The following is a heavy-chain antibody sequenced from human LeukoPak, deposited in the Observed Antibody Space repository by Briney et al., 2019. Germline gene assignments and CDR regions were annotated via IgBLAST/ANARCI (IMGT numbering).Heavy chain of an antibody. J-gene: IGHJ4*02. CDR1: GFTFSNAW. CDR3: ARFYGDYAFYFDY. Sequence: GGSLRLSCAASGFTFSNAWMSWVRQAPGKGLEWVSYISSSGSTIYYADSVKGRFTISRDNAKNSLYLQMNSLRAEDTAVYYCARFYGDYAFYFDYWGQGTLVTVSS. CDR2: ISSSGSTI. D-gene: IGHD4-17*01. V-gene: IGHV3-11*04.